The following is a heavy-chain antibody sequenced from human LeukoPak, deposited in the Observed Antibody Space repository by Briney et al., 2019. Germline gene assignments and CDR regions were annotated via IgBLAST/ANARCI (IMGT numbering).Heavy chain of an antibody. J-gene: IGHJ4*02. CDR3: AVGDDYYDSSGYFGQVDY. V-gene: IGHV1-69*06. CDR1: GATVSRYA. CDR2: SVFIFGTA. D-gene: IGHD3-22*01. Sequence: SEKLSCKASGATVSRYAVSCVRQAPAQGLAGRGWSVFIFGTANYAQKFQGRVTITADKSTSTAYMELSSLRSDDTAVYYCAVGDDYYDSSGYFGQVDYWGQGTLVTVSS.